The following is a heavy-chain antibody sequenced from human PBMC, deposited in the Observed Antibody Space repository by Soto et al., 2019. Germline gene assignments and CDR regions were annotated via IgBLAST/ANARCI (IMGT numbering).Heavy chain of an antibody. CDR1: CGSISSYY. CDR3: ARYSGRYSYNWFDP. V-gene: IGHV4-59*01. D-gene: IGHD1-26*01. CDR2: IYYSGTT. J-gene: IGHJ5*02. Sequence: SETLSLTCTVSCGSISSYYWSCIRQPPGKGLEWIGYIYYSGTTNYNPSLKIRVTISVDTSKNQFSLKLSSVTAADTAVYYCARYSGRYSYNWFDPWGQGTLVTVSS.